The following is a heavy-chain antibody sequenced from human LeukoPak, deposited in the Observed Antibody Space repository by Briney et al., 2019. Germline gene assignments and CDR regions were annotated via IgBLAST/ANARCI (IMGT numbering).Heavy chain of an antibody. Sequence: GGSLRLSCSASGFTVSSNYMSWVRQAPGKGLEWVSYISSSGSTIYYADSVKGRFTISRDNAKNSLYLQMNSLRAEDTAVYYCARGEEHWYSSSWYLGYWGQGTLVTVSS. D-gene: IGHD6-13*01. V-gene: IGHV3-11*01. CDR1: GFTVSSNY. CDR3: ARGEEHWYSSSWYLGY. J-gene: IGHJ4*02. CDR2: ISSSGSTI.